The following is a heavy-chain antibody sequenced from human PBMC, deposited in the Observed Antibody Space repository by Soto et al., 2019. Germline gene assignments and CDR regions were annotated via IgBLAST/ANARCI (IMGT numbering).Heavy chain of an antibody. D-gene: IGHD6-6*01. J-gene: IGHJ4*02. CDR2: ISGSGSST. CDR3: AKDSTIASRLEDN. Sequence: EVQLLQSGGGLVQPGGSLRLSCAASGFTFSSYVMSWVRQAPGKGLEWVSAISGSGSSTYYTDSVKGRFAISRDNSKNTLYLQMNSLRAEDTAVYYCAKDSTIASRLEDNWGQGTLVTFSS. V-gene: IGHV3-23*01. CDR1: GFTFSSYV.